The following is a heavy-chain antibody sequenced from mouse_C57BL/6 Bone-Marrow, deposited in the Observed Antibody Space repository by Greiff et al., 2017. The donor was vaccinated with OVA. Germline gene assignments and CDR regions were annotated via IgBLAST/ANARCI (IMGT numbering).Heavy chain of an antibody. Sequence: EVHLVESGGDLVKPGGSLKLSCAASGFTFSSYGMSWVRQTPDKRLEWVATISSGGSYTYYPDSVKGRFTISRDNAKNTLYLQMSSLKSEDTAMYYCARQGDYGNPWYFDVWGTGTTVTVSS. CDR3: ARQGDYGNPWYFDV. D-gene: IGHD2-1*01. J-gene: IGHJ1*03. CDR1: GFTFSSYG. CDR2: ISSGGSYT. V-gene: IGHV5-6*01.